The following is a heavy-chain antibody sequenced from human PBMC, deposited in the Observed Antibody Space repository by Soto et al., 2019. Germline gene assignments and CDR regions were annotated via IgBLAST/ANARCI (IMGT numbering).Heavy chain of an antibody. CDR1: GYTFTSYD. CDR3: ASGGSSGWYFSYYYYGMDV. J-gene: IGHJ6*02. D-gene: IGHD6-19*01. CDR2: MNPNSGNT. Sequence: GASVKVSCKASGYTFTSYDINWVRRATGQGLEWMGWMNPNSGNTGYAQKFQGRVTMTRNTSISTAYMELSSLRSEDTAAYYCASGGSSGWYFSYYYYGMDVWGQGTTVTVSS. V-gene: IGHV1-8*01.